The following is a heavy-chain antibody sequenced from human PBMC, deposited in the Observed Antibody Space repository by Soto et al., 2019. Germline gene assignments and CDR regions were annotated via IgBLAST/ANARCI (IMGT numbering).Heavy chain of an antibody. Sequence: GGSLRLSCAASGFTFSSYAMSWVRQAPGKGLEWVSIISDSGGSTYYADSVKGRFTISRDNSKNTLYLQMNSLRAEDSALYYCAKRASGSGSSLLHHFDYWGQGTLVTVSS. D-gene: IGHD3-10*01. V-gene: IGHV3-23*01. CDR3: AKRASGSGSSLLHHFDY. J-gene: IGHJ4*02. CDR2: ISDSGGST. CDR1: GFTFSSYA.